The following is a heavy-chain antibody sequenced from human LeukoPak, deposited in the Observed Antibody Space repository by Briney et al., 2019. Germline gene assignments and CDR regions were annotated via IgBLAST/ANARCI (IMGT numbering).Heavy chain of an antibody. CDR3: ARDRRYCSGGSCYLPYDLDY. J-gene: IGHJ4*02. CDR1: GYTFTSYD. V-gene: IGHV1-8*01. Sequence: ASVKVSCKASGYTFTSYDINWVRQATGQGLEWMGWMNPNSGNTGYAQKFQGRVTMTRNTSISTAYMELSSLRSEDTAVYYCARDRRYCSGGSCYLPYDLDYWGQGTLVTVSS. D-gene: IGHD2-15*01. CDR2: MNPNSGNT.